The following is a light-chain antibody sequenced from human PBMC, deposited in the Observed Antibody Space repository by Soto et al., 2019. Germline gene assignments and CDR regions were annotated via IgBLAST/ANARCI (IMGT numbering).Light chain of an antibody. CDR2: DVS. CDR3: SSYTSSSTPFV. V-gene: IGLV2-14*01. CDR1: SSDVGGYNY. J-gene: IGLJ1*01. Sequence: QSALTQPASVSGSPGQSVTISCTGTSSDVGGYNYVSWYKQHPGKAPKLMIYDVSNRPSGVSNRFSGSKSGNTASLTLSGLQAEDEADYYCSSYTSSSTPFVFGTGTKVTVL.